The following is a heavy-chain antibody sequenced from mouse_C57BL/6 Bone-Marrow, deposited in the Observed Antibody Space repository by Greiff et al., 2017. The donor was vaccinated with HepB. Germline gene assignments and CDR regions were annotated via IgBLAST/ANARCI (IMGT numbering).Heavy chain of an antibody. V-gene: IGHV1-69*01. D-gene: IGHD2-4*01. J-gene: IGHJ4*01. CDR2: IDPSDSYT. CDR1: GYTFTSYW. CDR3: ARFYYDPYYYAMDY. Sequence: VQLQQPGAELVMPGASVKLSCKASGYTFTSYWIHWVKQRPGQGLEWIGEIDPSDSYTNYNQKFKGKSTLTVDKSSSTAYMQLSSLTSEDSAVYYCARFYYDPYYYAMDYWGQGTSVTVSS.